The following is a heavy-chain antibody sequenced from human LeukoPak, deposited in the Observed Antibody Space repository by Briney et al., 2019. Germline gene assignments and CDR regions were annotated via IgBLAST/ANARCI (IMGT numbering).Heavy chain of an antibody. Sequence: GESLKISCKGSGYSFTTYWIGWVRQMPGRGLEWMGIIYPGDSDPRYDPSFQGQVTISADKSISTAYLQWSSLKASDTAMYYCARQFRDSSGYYSYYFDYWGQGTLVTVSS. V-gene: IGHV5-51*01. CDR1: GYSFTTYW. CDR2: IYPGDSDP. D-gene: IGHD3-22*01. J-gene: IGHJ4*02. CDR3: ARQFRDSSGYYSYYFDY.